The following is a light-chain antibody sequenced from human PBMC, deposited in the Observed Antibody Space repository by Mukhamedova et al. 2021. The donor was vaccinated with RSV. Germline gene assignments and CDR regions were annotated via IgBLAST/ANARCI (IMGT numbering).Light chain of an antibody. CDR3: QQYNNWPS. V-gene: IGKV3-15*01. Sequence: GSPTRFSGSGSGTDFTLTISSLQSEDFAFYYCQQYNNWPSFGGGTKVEIQ. J-gene: IGKJ4*01.